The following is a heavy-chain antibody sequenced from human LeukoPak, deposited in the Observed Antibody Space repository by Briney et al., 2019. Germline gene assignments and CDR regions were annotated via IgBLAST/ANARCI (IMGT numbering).Heavy chain of an antibody. D-gene: IGHD2-8*02. V-gene: IGHV4-59*01. CDR3: ARDGGVAPHNWFDP. J-gene: IGHJ5*02. CDR1: GGSISSYY. Sequence: PSETLSLTCTVSGGSISSYYWSWIRQPPGKGLEWFGYIYYSGSTNYNPSLKSRVTISVDTSKNQFSLKLSSVTAADTAVYYCARDGGVAPHNWFDPWGQGTLVTVSS. CDR2: IYYSGST.